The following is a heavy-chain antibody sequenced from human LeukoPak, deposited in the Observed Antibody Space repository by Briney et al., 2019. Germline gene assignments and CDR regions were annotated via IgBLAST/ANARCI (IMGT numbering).Heavy chain of an antibody. J-gene: IGHJ4*02. Sequence: SETLSLTCAVYGGSFSGYYWGWIRQPPGKGLEWIGSIYYSGSTYNNPSLKSRVTMSVDTSKNQFSLRLSSVTAADTAMYYCARDLYDSSGYYYFDYWGQGTLVTVSS. CDR1: GGSFSGYY. V-gene: IGHV4-34*11. CDR2: IYYSGST. CDR3: ARDLYDSSGYYYFDY. D-gene: IGHD3-22*01.